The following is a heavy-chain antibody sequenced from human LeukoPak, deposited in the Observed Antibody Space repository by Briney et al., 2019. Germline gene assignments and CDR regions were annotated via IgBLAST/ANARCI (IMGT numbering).Heavy chain of an antibody. CDR2: IYRGGST. CDR3: ARGLGYCTSTTCLLPFDY. Sequence: AGSLRLSCAASGLTVSTYYMTWVRQAPGKGLDCVSVIYRGGSTYYADSGKGRFTVSRDNSKNTLYLQMNSLRAEDTAMYYCARGLGYCTSTTCLLPFDYWGQGTLVTVSS. CDR1: GLTVSTYY. J-gene: IGHJ4*02. V-gene: IGHV3-53*01. D-gene: IGHD2-2*01.